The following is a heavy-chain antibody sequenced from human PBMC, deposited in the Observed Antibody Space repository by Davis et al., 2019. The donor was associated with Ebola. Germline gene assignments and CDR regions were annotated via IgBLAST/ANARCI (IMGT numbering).Heavy chain of an antibody. CDR2: ISYDGSNK. J-gene: IGHJ6*02. V-gene: IGHV3-30*18. CDR1: GSTFSSYG. Sequence: PGGPLRPPFPAPGSTFSSYGMHWVRQPPGKGLDWVAVISYDGSNKYYADSVKGRFTISRDNSKNTLYLQMNSLRAEDTAVYYCAKEGVAAAAGMLLYYYYGMDVWGQGTTVTVSS. CDR3: AKEGVAAAAGMLLYYYYGMDV. D-gene: IGHD6-13*01.